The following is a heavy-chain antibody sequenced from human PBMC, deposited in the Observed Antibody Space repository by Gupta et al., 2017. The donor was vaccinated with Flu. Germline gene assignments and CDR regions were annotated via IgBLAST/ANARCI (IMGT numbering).Heavy chain of an antibody. V-gene: IGHV4-59*08. CDR2: IYYSGST. CDR3: ARRIWSGLVWGYMDV. Sequence: GKGLEWIGYIYYSGSTNYNPSLKSRVTISVDTSKNQFSLKLSSVTAADTAVYYCARRIWSGLVWGYMDVWGKGTTVTVSS. D-gene: IGHD3-3*01. J-gene: IGHJ6*03.